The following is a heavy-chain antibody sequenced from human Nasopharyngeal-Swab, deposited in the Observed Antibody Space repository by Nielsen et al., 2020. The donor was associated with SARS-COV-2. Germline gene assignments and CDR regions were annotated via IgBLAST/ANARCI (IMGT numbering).Heavy chain of an antibody. J-gene: IGHJ3*01. V-gene: IGHV2-5*02. CDR1: GFALTTRGVG. Sequence: SGPTLVKPTQTLTLTCSFSGFALTTRGVGVCWIRQPPGKALEWLALIYWDDDKRYSPSLKSRLTITKDTSKSQVVLTMSNMDPVDTGTYYCARRRPTSDAFDVWGQGTMVTVSS. CDR2: IYWDDDK. CDR3: ARRRPTSDAFDV.